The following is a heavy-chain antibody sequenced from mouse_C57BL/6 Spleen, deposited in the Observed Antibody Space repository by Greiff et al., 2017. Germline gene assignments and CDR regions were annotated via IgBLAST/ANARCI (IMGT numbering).Heavy chain of an antibody. J-gene: IGHJ3*01. CDR2: INPNNGGT. CDR3: ASGGYDSFAY. CDR1: GYTFTDYY. V-gene: IGHV1-26*01. D-gene: IGHD2-4*01. Sequence: VQLQQSGPELVKPGASVKISCKASGYTFTDYYMNWVKQSHGKSLEWIGDINPNNGGTSYNQKFKGKATLTVDKSSSTAYMELRSLTSEDSAVYYCASGGYDSFAYWGQGTLVTVSA.